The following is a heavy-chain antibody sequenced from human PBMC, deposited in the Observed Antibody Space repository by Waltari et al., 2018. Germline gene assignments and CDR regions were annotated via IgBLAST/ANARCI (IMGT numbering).Heavy chain of an antibody. V-gene: IGHV1-24*01. CDR2: SDAEDGET. CDR3: ATSGVVVGYFDL. D-gene: IGHD2-15*01. J-gene: IGHJ2*01. Sequence: QVQLGQAGAEVKKPGASVKVSCKVSGYTLTELSMHWVRQAPGKGLEWMAGSDAEDGETMYAPKFQGSVRTTEDTSTDTAYMDLRSLRSEDTAVYYCATSGVVVGYFDLWGRGTLVTVSS. CDR1: GYTLTELS.